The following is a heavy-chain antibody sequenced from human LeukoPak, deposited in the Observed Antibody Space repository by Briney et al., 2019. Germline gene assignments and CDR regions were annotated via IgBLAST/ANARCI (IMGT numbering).Heavy chain of an antibody. V-gene: IGHV1-46*03. CDR2: INPSGGNA. CDR1: GNTFTNYY. J-gene: IGHJ5*02. Sequence: ASVKVSCKASGNTFTNYYVHWVRQAPGQALEWVGIINPSGGNANSAQKFQGRVTMTRDTSTSTVYMELSSLRSDDTAVYYCARTHCIIANCYSGYNWFDPWGQGTLVTVSS. CDR3: ARTHCIIANCYSGYNWFDP. D-gene: IGHD2-21*01.